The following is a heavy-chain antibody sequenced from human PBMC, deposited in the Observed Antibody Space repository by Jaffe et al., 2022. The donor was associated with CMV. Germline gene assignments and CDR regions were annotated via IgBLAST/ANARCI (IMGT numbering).Heavy chain of an antibody. CDR2: IYYSGST. J-gene: IGHJ4*02. CDR3: ARQPFHCSGGSCFLPDFDY. Sequence: QLQLQESGPGLVKPSETLSLTCTVSGGSISSSSYYWGWIRQPPGKGLEWIGSIYYSGSTYYNPSLKSRVTISVDTSKNQFSLKLSSVTAADTAVYYCARQPFHCSGGSCFLPDFDYWGQGTLVTVSS. D-gene: IGHD2-15*01. CDR1: GGSISSSSYY. V-gene: IGHV4-39*01.